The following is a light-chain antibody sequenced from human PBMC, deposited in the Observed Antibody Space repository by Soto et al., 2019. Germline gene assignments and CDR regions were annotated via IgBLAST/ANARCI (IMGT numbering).Light chain of an antibody. J-gene: IGLJ3*02. CDR2: GVI. CDR3: SSSTSSFTWV. V-gene: IGLV2-14*01. CDR1: SSDVGGHNY. Sequence: QSALTQPASVSGSPGQSITISCTGTSSDVGGHNYVSWFQQHPGQAPKVMIYGVIKRPSGVSNRFSGSKSGNTASLTISGLQAEDEEYYYCSSSTSSFTWVFGGGTKVTVL.